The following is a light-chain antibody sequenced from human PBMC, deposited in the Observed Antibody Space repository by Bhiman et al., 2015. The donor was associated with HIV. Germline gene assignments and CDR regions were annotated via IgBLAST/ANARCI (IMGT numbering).Light chain of an antibody. Sequence: QSALTQPPSASGSPGQSVTISCTGTSSDVGGYNYVSWYQQHPGKAPKFMSYEVNKWPSGVPDRFSGSKSGNTASLTVSGLQAEDEADYYCSSYAGSNNLRVFGGGTKLTVL. CDR1: SSDVGGYNY. V-gene: IGLV2-8*01. CDR2: EVN. J-gene: IGLJ2*01. CDR3: SSYAGSNNLRV.